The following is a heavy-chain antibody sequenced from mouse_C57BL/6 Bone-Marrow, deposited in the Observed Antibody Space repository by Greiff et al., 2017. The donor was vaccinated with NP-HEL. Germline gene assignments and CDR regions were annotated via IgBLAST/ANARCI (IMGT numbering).Heavy chain of an antibody. D-gene: IGHD2-2*01. Sequence: VQLQESGPELVKPGASVKLSCKASGYTFTSYDINWVKQRPGQGLEWIGWIYPRDGSTKYNEKFKGKATLTVGTSSSTAYMELHSLTSEDSAVYFCARFEAFWSGYYWGQGTLVTVSA. V-gene: IGHV1-85*01. J-gene: IGHJ3*01. CDR3: ARFEAFWSGYY. CDR1: GYTFTSYD. CDR2: IYPRDGST.